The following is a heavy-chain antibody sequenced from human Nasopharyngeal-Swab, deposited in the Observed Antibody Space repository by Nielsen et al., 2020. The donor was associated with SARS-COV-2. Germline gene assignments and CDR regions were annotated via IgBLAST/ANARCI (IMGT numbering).Heavy chain of an antibody. J-gene: IGHJ6*02. V-gene: IGHV4-31*02. Sequence: PGKGLVWIGNIYNSGSTHYNPSLKSRVTISADTSKNQFSLKLSSVTAADTAVYYCARGRLGELWLYRYYYYYYGMDVWGQGTTVTVSS. D-gene: IGHD3-16*01. CDR3: ARGRLGELWLYRYYYYYYGMDV. CDR2: IYNSGST.